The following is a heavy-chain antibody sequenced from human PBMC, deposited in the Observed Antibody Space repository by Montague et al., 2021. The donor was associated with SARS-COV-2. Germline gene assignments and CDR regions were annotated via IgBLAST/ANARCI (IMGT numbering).Heavy chain of an antibody. D-gene: IGHD3-10*01. CDR3: AKDTYYFGSGSYTWDN. CDR2: ISWNSGSI. V-gene: IGHV3-9*01. J-gene: IGHJ4*02. CDR1: GFTFDEYA. Sequence: SLRLSCAASGFTFDEYAMHWVRQAPGKGLEWVSGISWNSGSIGYADSVKGRFTISRDNAKSSLYLQMDSLRPEDTALYYCAKDTYYFGSGSYTWDNWGQETLVTVSS.